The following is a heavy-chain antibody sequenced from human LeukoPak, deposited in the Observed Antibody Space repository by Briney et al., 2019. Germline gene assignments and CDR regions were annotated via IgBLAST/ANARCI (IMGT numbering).Heavy chain of an antibody. D-gene: IGHD2-15*01. J-gene: IGHJ3*02. CDR2: IYYSGST. V-gene: IGHV4-59*01. CDR3: ARGTVVVVAATRSSDAFDI. CDR1: GGSISSYY. Sequence: PSETLSLTCTVSGGSISSYYWSWIRQPPGKGLEWIGYIYYSGSTNYTPSLKSRVTISVDTSKNQFSLKLSSVTAADTAVYYCARGTVVVVAATRSSDAFDIWGQGTMITVSS.